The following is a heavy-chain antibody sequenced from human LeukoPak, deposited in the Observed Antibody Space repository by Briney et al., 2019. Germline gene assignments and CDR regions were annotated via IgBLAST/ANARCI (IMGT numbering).Heavy chain of an antibody. Sequence: GGSLRLSCAASAFTVSDNYMTWVRQAPGKGLEWVSVIYRGGNTYYADSVKGRFTISRDNSKNTVYLQMNRLRAEDTAIYYCATFLYAGNAGRSVGYWGQGTLVTVSS. D-gene: IGHD4-23*01. CDR2: IYRGGNT. V-gene: IGHV3-53*01. J-gene: IGHJ4*02. CDR3: ATFLYAGNAGRSVGY. CDR1: AFTVSDNY.